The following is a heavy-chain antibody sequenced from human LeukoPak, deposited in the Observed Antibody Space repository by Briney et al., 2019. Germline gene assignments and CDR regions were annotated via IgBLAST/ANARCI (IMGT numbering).Heavy chain of an antibody. CDR1: GCTFIGYY. J-gene: IGHJ4*02. V-gene: IGHV1-2*04. CDR3: ARGTRSVVVVPAASLDY. D-gene: IGHD2-2*01. Sequence: ASVKVSRKVSGCTFIGYYMHWVRQTPGQGREWMGGINPKSGGTNYAQNFQGCVTMTRDTYISTAYMELSRLRSDDAAVYYCARGTRSVVVVPAASLDYWGQGTLVTVSS. CDR2: INPKSGGT.